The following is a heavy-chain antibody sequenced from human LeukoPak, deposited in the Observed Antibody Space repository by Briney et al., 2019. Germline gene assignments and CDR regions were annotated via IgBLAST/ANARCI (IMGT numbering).Heavy chain of an antibody. CDR2: IKQDGGNK. V-gene: IGHV3-7*04. Sequence: GGSLRLSCAASGFTFSNYYMSWVRQAPGKGLEWVANIKQDGGNKYYVDSVKGRFTISRDNAKNSLYPQMDSLRAEDTAVYYCARLRPYSSSWYAYYGMDVWGQGATVTVSS. CDR1: GFTFSNYY. D-gene: IGHD6-13*01. J-gene: IGHJ6*02. CDR3: ARLRPYSSSWYAYYGMDV.